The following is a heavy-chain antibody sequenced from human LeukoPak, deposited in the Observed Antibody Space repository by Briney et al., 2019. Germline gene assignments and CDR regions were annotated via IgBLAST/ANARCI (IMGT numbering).Heavy chain of an antibody. CDR3: VRVGGLHTFDS. CDR1: VSSLISGYY. CDR2: LSHSGKT. Sequence: PSETLSLTCSVSVSSLISGYYWGSIRQSPGKGLEWIGSLSHSGKTSCNPSLESRVTLSVDTSKSQFSLNVSSVTAADTAVYYCVRVGGLHTFDSWGQGTLVTVSS. D-gene: IGHD2-15*01. J-gene: IGHJ4*02. V-gene: IGHV4-38-2*02.